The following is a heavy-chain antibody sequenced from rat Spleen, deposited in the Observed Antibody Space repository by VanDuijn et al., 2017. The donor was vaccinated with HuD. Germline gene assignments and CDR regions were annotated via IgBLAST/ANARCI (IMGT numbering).Heavy chain of an antibody. J-gene: IGHJ2*01. Sequence: EVQLVESDGGLVQPGRSLKLSCVASGITFNNYWMTWIRQAPGKGLEWVASISNTGDTFYPDSVKGRFSISRDDAKSTIYLQMNSLRSEDTATYYCANHAYSNYRALGWFAYWGQGVMVTVSS. CDR1: GITFNNYW. D-gene: IGHD1-2*01. CDR3: ANHAYSNYRALGWFAY. CDR2: ISNTGDT. V-gene: IGHV5-31*01.